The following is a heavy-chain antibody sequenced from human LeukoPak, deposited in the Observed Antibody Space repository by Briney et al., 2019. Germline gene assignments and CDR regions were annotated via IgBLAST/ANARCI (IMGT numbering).Heavy chain of an antibody. V-gene: IGHV4-34*01. CDR3: ARLRRVEDVVVVPAANLSLIRDY. CDR2: INHSGST. J-gene: IGHJ4*02. Sequence: PSETLSLTCAVYGGSFSGYYWSWIRQPPGKGLEWIGEINHSGSTNYNPSLKSRVTISVDTSKNQFSLKLSSVTAADTAVYYCARLRRVEDVVVVPAANLSLIRDYWGQGTLVTVSS. D-gene: IGHD2-2*01. CDR1: GGSFSGYY.